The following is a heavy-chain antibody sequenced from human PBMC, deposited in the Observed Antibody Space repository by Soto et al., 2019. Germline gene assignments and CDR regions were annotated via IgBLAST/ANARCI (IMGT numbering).Heavy chain of an antibody. J-gene: IGHJ4*02. CDR3: ARHLYESSGYRYFDL. CDR1: GYSFSSNW. D-gene: IGHD3-22*01. Sequence: EVQLVPPGAEVKKPGESLKISCQGSGYSFSSNWIGWVRQRPGKGLEWMGIIYPGDSEVKYSPSFRGQVTISVDTSISTAYLQWSSLKATDTAMYYCARHLYESSGYRYFDLWGQGTLVTVSS. V-gene: IGHV5-51*01. CDR2: IYPGDSEV.